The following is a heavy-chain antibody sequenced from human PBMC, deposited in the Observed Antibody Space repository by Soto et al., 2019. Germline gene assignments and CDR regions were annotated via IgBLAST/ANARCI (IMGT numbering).Heavy chain of an antibody. CDR2: ISGSGGST. D-gene: IGHD3-22*01. J-gene: IGHJ3*02. Sequence: GGSLRLSCAASGFTFSSYAMSWVRQAPGKGLEWVSAISGSGGSTYYADSVKGRFTISRDNSKNTLYLQMNSLRAEDTAVYYCAKDMAMIVVVWDAFEIWGQGTMVTVSS. CDR1: GFTFSSYA. CDR3: AKDMAMIVVVWDAFEI. V-gene: IGHV3-23*01.